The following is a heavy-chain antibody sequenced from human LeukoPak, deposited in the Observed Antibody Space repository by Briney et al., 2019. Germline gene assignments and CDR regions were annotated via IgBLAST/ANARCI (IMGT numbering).Heavy chain of an antibody. J-gene: IGHJ3*02. V-gene: IGHV4-39*01. Sequence: PSETLSLTCTVSGGSISSSSYYWGWIGQPPGKDLEGRGSIYCSGSTYHTPSLHSRVTISVGTSKNQFSLNLRSVPAADTAVYYCARNPGVAARPILEGDAFDIWGQGTMVTVSS. CDR2: IYCSGST. CDR3: ARNPGVAARPILEGDAFDI. D-gene: IGHD6-6*01. CDR1: GGSISSSSYY.